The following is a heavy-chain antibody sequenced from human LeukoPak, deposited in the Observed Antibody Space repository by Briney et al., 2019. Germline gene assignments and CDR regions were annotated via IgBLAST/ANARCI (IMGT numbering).Heavy chain of an antibody. CDR2: IYYSGST. D-gene: IGHD1-7*01. CDR3: ARDNKRNYRVDNWFDP. CDR1: GGSISSSSYY. Sequence: PSETLSLTCTVSGGSISSSSYYWGWIRQPPGKGLEWIGSIYYSGSTYYNPSLKSRVTMSVDTSKNQFSLKLSSVTAADTAVYYCARDNKRNYRVDNWFDPWGQGTLVTVSS. J-gene: IGHJ5*02. V-gene: IGHV4-39*07.